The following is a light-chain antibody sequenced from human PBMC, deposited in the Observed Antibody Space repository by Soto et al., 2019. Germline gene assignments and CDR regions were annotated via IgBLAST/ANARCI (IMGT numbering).Light chain of an antibody. J-gene: IGKJ2*01. CDR1: QTIARS. V-gene: IGKV1-39*01. Sequence: DVPMTHSPPSLSASVVDSVSITCRTSQTIARSLTWYQQKPGKPPNLLIHNAFILQRGVPSRFSGSGSETEFTLSVTSLQPEDVAKYLCQKSYTWPSTLGPGTQLE. CDR2: NAF. CDR3: QKSYTWPST.